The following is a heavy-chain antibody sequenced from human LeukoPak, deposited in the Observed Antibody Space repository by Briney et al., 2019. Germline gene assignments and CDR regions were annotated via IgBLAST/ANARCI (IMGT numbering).Heavy chain of an antibody. Sequence: GGSLRLSCAASGFTFSDYYMSWIRQAPGKGLEWVSYISSSGSTIYYADSVKGRFTISRDNAKNTLYLQMNSLRAEDTAVYYCAKAADGSSWSVEYFQHWGQGTLVTVSS. J-gene: IGHJ1*01. CDR3: AKAADGSSWSVEYFQH. D-gene: IGHD6-13*01. CDR1: GFTFSDYY. CDR2: ISSSGSTI. V-gene: IGHV3-11*01.